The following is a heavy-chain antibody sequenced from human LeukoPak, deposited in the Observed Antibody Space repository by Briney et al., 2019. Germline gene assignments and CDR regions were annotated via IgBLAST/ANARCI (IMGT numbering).Heavy chain of an antibody. CDR1: GGSISSYY. D-gene: IGHD6-13*01. CDR2: IYTSGST. J-gene: IGHJ6*03. CDR3: ARVVADSSSWWGYYYYYMDV. V-gene: IGHV4-4*09. Sequence: SETLSLTCTVSGGSISSYYWSWIRQPPGKGLEWIGYIYTSGSTNYNPSLKSRVTISVDTSKNQFSLKLSSVTAADTAVYYCARVVADSSSWWGYYYYYMDVWGKGTTVTVSS.